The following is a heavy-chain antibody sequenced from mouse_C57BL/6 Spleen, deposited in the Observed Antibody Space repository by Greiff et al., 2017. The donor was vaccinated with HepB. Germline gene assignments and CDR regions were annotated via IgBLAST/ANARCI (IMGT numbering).Heavy chain of an antibody. D-gene: IGHD1-1*01. CDR1: GYTFTSYW. V-gene: IGHV1-69*01. CDR2: IDPSDSYT. CDR3: AREDYYGSRRGPWFAY. Sequence: VQLQQSGAELVMPGASVKLSCKASGYTFTSYWMHWVKQRPGQGLEWIGEIDPSDSYTNYNQKFKGKSTLTVDKSSSTAYMQLSSLTSEDSAVYYWAREDYYGSRRGPWFAYWGQGTLVTVSA. J-gene: IGHJ3*01.